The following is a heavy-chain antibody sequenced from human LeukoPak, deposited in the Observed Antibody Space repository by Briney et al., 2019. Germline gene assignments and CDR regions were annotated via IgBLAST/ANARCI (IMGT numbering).Heavy chain of an antibody. D-gene: IGHD5-12*01. CDR3: ARGMSSGYDFDY. J-gene: IGHJ4*02. V-gene: IGHV3-7*01. Sequence: PGESLRLSCAASGFTFTRYIMNWVRQAPGKGLEWVANIKQDGSEKYYVDSVKGRFTISRDNAKNSLYLQMNSLRAEDTAVYYCARGMSSGYDFDYWGQGTLVTVSS. CDR1: GFTFTRYI. CDR2: IKQDGSEK.